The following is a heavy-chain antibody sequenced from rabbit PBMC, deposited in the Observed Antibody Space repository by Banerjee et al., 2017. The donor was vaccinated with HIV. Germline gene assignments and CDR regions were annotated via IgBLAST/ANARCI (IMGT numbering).Heavy chain of an antibody. CDR2: IYVSSSGST. CDR1: GFSFSSSYY. CDR3: VREIAGYINL. D-gene: IGHD7-1*01. V-gene: IGHV1S40*01. Sequence: QSLEESEGDLVKPGASLTLTCTASGFSFSSSYYMCWVRQAPGKGLEWIGCIYVSSSGSTWYASWVNGRFTIAETSSTTVTLQMTSLTAADTATYFCVREIAGYINLWGQGTLVTVS. J-gene: IGHJ4*01.